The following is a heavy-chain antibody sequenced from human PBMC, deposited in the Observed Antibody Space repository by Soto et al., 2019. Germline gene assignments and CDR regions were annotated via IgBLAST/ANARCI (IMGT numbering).Heavy chain of an antibody. CDR2: MNPNSGET. D-gene: IGHD2-15*01. J-gene: IGHJ5*02. V-gene: IGHV1-8*01. Sequence: GASVKFSCKTSGYTFTDYDINWVRQATGQGLEWIGWMNPNSGETGYAQKFQGRVTMTRSASLSTAYLELSSLRSEDTAVYYCARVAVAARPRWYNWFDPWGQGTLVTVSS. CDR1: GYTFTDYD. CDR3: ARVAVAARPRWYNWFDP.